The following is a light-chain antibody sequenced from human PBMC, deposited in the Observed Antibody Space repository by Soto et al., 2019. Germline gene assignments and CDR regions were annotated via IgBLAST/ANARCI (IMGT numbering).Light chain of an antibody. CDR3: QQYGSVIT. CDR1: QSVSSSY. CDR2: GAS. V-gene: IGKV3-20*01. Sequence: EIVLTQSPGTLSLSPGERATLPCRASQSVSSSYLAWYQQKPGQAPRLLIYGASSRATGIPDRFSGSGSGTDFTHTISRLEPEDFAVYYCQQYGSVITFGQGTRLEIK. J-gene: IGKJ5*01.